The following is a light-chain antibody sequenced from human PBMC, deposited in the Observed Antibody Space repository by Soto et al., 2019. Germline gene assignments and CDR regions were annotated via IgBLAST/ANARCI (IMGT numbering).Light chain of an antibody. CDR3: QQYGSSPPVT. V-gene: IGKV3-20*01. CDR2: GAS. J-gene: IGKJ1*01. CDR1: QSVSSSY. Sequence: EIVLTQSPGTLSLSPGERATLSCRASQSVSSSYLAWYQQKPGQAPRLLIYGASSRATGIPDRFSGSGSGPDLTLTISRLEPEDFAVYYCQQYGSSPPVTFGQGTKVEIK.